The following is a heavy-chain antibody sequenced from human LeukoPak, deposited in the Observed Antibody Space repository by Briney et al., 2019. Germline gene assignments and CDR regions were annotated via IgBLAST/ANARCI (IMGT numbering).Heavy chain of an antibody. J-gene: IGHJ4*02. CDR2: INHSGST. CDR1: GGSFSGYY. CDR3: ARGYGYKDY. V-gene: IGHV4-34*01. Sequence: SETLSLTCAVYGGSFSGYYWSWIRQPPGKGLEWIGEINHSGSTNYNPSLKSRVTISVDTSKNQFSLKLSSVTAADTAVYYCARGYGYKDYWGQGTLVTVSS. D-gene: IGHD5-18*01.